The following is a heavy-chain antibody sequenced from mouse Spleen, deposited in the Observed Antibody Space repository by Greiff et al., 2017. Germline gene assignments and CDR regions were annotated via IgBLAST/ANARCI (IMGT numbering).Heavy chain of an antibody. V-gene: IGHV1-78*01. CDR1: GYTFTDHT. D-gene: IGHD2-4*01. Sequence: VKLMESDAELVKPGASVKISCKVSGYTFTDHTIHWMKQRPEQGLEWIGYIYPRDGSTKYNEKFKGKATLTADKSSSTAYMQLNSLTSEDSAVYFCARPLMITSWFAYWGQGTLVTVSA. CDR3: ARPLMITSWFAY. J-gene: IGHJ3*01. CDR2: IYPRDGST.